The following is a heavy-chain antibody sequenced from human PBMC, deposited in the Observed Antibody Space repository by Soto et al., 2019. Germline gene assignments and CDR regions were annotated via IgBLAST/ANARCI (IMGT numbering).Heavy chain of an antibody. J-gene: IGHJ6*02. Sequence: ASVKVSCKVSGYTLTELSMHWVRQAPGKGLEWMGGFDPEDGETIYAQKFQGRVTMTEDTSTDTAYMELSSLRSEDTAVYYCATTNPIDYGDYDADYYYYYGMDVWGQGTKVTVSS. CDR2: FDPEDGET. CDR3: ATTNPIDYGDYDADYYYYYGMDV. V-gene: IGHV1-24*01. CDR1: GYTLTELS. D-gene: IGHD4-17*01.